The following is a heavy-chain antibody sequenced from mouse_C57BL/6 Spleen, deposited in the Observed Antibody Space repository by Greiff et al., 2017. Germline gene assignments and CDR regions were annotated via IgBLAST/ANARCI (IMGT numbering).Heavy chain of an antibody. CDR3: ARRDGSTSYAMDY. V-gene: IGHV5-12*01. CDR1: GFTFSDYY. CDR2: ISNGGGST. J-gene: IGHJ4*01. D-gene: IGHD1-1*01. Sequence: DVKLVESGGGLVQPGGSLKLSCAASGFTFSDYYMYWVRQTPEKRLEWVAYISNGGGSTYYPDTVKGRFTISRDNAKNTLYLQMSRLKSEDTAMYYCARRDGSTSYAMDYWGQGTSVTVSS.